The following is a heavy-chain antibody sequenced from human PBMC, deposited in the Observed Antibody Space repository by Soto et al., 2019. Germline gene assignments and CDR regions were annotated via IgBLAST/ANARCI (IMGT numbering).Heavy chain of an antibody. J-gene: IGHJ4*02. V-gene: IGHV3-21*04. CDR3: AKETYYDSSGPPVW. Sequence: GGSLRLSCTGSGFTFSSSTMTWVRQGPGKGLEWVSSISSSSSYIYFADSLRGRFTISRDNAKNTLYLQMNSLRAEDTAVYYCAKETYYDSSGPPVWWGQGTLVTVSS. D-gene: IGHD3-22*01. CDR1: GFTFSSST. CDR2: ISSSSSYI.